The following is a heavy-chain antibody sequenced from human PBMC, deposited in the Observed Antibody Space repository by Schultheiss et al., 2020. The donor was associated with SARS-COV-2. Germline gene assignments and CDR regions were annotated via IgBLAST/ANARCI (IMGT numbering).Heavy chain of an antibody. Sequence: GESLKISCAASGFTFSSYAMSWVRQAPGKGLEWVSAISGSGGSTYYADSVKGRFTISRDNSKNTLYLQMNSLRAEDTAVYYCASDSSGWYVGAFDIWGQGTMVTVSS. CDR1: GFTFSSYA. D-gene: IGHD6-19*01. J-gene: IGHJ3*02. CDR2: ISGSGGST. V-gene: IGHV3-23*01. CDR3: ASDSSGWYVGAFDI.